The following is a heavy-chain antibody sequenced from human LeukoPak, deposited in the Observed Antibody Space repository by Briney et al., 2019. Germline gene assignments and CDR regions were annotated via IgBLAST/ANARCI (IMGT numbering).Heavy chain of an antibody. V-gene: IGHV1-18*01. CDR3: AGGDWGDYYDSSGYRDAFDI. Sequence: ASVKVSCKASGYTFTSYGISWVRQAPGQGLEWMGWISAYNGNTNYAQKLQGRVTMTTDTSTSTAYMELRSLRSDDTAVYYCAGGDWGDYYDSSGYRDAFDIWGQGTMVTVSS. CDR2: ISAYNGNT. J-gene: IGHJ3*02. CDR1: GYTFTSYG. D-gene: IGHD3-22*01.